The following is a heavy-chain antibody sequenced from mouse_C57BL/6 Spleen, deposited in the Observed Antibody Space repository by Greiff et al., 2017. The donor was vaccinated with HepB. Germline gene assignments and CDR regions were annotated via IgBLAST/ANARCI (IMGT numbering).Heavy chain of an antibody. CDR1: GFSFNTYA. Sequence: DVMLVESGGGLVQPKGSLKLSCAASGFSFNTYAMNWVRQAPGKGLEWVARIRSKSNNYATYYADSVKDRFTISRDDSESMLYLQMNNLKTEDTAMYYCVRLDGENAMDYWGQGTSVTVSS. CDR3: VRLDGENAMDY. J-gene: IGHJ4*01. D-gene: IGHD2-3*01. CDR2: IRSKSNNYAT. V-gene: IGHV10-1*01.